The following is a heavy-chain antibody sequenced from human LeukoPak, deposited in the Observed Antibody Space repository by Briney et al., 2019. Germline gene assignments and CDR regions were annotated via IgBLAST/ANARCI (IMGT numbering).Heavy chain of an antibody. CDR3: ARDYDSSGYYSSFDY. V-gene: IGHV3-30*02. CDR1: GLTLSTYG. Sequence: PGGSLRLSCAASGLTLSTYGMHWVRQAPGKGLGWVAFIRYDGRNKYYADSVKGRFTISRDNSKNTLCLQMNSLRAEDTAVYYCARDYDSSGYYSSFDYWGQGTLVTVSS. D-gene: IGHD3-22*01. CDR2: IRYDGRNK. J-gene: IGHJ4*02.